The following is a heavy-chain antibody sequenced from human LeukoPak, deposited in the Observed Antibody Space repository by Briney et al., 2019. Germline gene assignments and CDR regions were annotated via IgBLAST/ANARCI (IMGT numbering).Heavy chain of an antibody. Sequence: GGSLRLSCAASGFTFSGYWMHWVRQAPGKGLEWVSCINIDGATTNYADSVKGRFTISRDNAKNTLHLQMNSLRADDTAVYYCVRGAVGTGVWFDPWGQGTLVTVSS. CDR1: GFTFSGYW. D-gene: IGHD1-26*01. J-gene: IGHJ5*02. V-gene: IGHV3-74*01. CDR3: VRGAVGTGVWFDP. CDR2: INIDGATT.